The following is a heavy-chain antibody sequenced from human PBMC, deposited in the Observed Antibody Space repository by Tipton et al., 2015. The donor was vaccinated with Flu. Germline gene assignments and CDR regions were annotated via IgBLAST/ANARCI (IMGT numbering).Heavy chain of an antibody. V-gene: IGHV3-30*18. Sequence: QLVQSGGGAVQPGRSLRLSCAASGFSFSSYGMHWVRQAPGAGLQWVAVLSHDGSRRYHGDFVKGRFTISRDNSKNTLYLQMNSLRADDTAVYYCAKGISPYCSSNWCQGARYYYGLDVWGQGTSVTVSS. J-gene: IGHJ6*02. CDR1: GFSFSSYG. CDR3: AKGISPYCSSNWCQGARYYYGLDV. CDR2: LSHDGSRR. D-gene: IGHD2-2*01.